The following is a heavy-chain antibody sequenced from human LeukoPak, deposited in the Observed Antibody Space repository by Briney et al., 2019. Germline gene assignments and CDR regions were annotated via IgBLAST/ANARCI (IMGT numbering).Heavy chain of an antibody. V-gene: IGHV3-33*01. CDR1: GFTFSSYV. J-gene: IGHJ4*02. CDR2: IMNDGTEK. Sequence: PGRSLRLSCAASGFTFSSYVMHWVRQAPGKGLEWVAVIMNDGTEKYSADSVKGRFTISRDNSRNTLYLQMNSLRAEDTAMYYCARDLRDFGHWGQGTLVTVSS. CDR3: ARDLRDFGH.